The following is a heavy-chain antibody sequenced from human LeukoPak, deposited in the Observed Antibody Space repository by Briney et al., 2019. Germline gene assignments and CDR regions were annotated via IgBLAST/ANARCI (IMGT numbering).Heavy chain of an antibody. Sequence: GASVKVSCKASGYTFTSYGISWVRQAPGQGLEWMGWINPNSGGTNYAQKFQGRATMTRDTSISTAYMELSRLRSDDTAVYYCARSYYDFWSGYYPFDYWGQGTLVTVSS. CDR1: GYTFTSYG. CDR3: ARSYYDFWSGYYPFDY. V-gene: IGHV1-2*02. CDR2: INPNSGGT. J-gene: IGHJ4*02. D-gene: IGHD3-3*01.